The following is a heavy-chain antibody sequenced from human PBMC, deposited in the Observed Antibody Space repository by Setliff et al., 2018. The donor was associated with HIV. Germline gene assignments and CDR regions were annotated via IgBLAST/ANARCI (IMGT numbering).Heavy chain of an antibody. CDR3: ARYSTLTTNFDY. V-gene: IGHV4-39*07. J-gene: IGHJ4*02. CDR2: IPHNGGT. Sequence: PSETLSLTCTVSGGSISNSRYYWSWIRQPPGKGLEWIATIPHNGGTYYNPDPSLTGRVAISVDTSKNQFSLKLAFVTAADTAVYYCARYSTLTTNFDYWGQGTLVTVSS. CDR1: GGSISNSRYY. D-gene: IGHD4-17*01.